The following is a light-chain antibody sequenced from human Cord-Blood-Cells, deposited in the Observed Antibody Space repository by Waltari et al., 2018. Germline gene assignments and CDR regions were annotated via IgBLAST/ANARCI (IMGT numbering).Light chain of an antibody. V-gene: IGLV2-14*01. J-gene: IGLJ1*01. CDR3: SSYTSSSTLV. CDR1: SSDVGGYNY. Sequence: QSALTQSASVSGSPGQSITISCTGTSSDVGGYNYVSWYQQHPGKAPKLMIYDVSNRPSGVSKRFSGSKSGNTASLTISGLQAEDEADYYCSSYTSSSTLVFGTGTKVTVL. CDR2: DVS.